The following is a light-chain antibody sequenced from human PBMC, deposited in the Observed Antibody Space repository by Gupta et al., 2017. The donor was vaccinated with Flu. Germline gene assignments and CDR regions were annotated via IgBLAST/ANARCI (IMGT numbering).Light chain of an antibody. Sequence: EIVMTQSSATVSVSPGERATLSCRASQSVSSNVAWYQQKPGQAPGLPIYGASTRTTGTPARFSGSGSGTEFTLTISSLQSEDFAVYYCQQYNNWRYTFTFGPGTKVDIK. CDR2: GAS. J-gene: IGKJ3*01. CDR3: QQYNNWRYTFT. V-gene: IGKV3-15*01. CDR1: QSVSSN.